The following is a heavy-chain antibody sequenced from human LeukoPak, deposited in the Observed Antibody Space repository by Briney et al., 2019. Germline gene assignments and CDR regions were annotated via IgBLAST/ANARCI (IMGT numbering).Heavy chain of an antibody. CDR2: ISSSSSYI. CDR1: GFTFSSYS. CDR3: ARGLLGWLLRD. Sequence: GGSLRLSCAASGFTFSSYSMNWVRQAPGKGLEWVSSISSSSSYIYYSDSVKGRFTISRDNAKNSLYLQMNSLRAEDTAVYYCARGLLGWLLRDWGQGTLVTVSS. D-gene: IGHD3-3*01. V-gene: IGHV3-21*01. J-gene: IGHJ4*02.